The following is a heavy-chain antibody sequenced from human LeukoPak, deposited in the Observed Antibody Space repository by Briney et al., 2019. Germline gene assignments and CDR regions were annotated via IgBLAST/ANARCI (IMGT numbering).Heavy chain of an antibody. D-gene: IGHD3-22*01. CDR1: GYTFTSYG. V-gene: IGHV1-18*01. CDR3: ARDRSFSGYYYDSSGYSF. J-gene: IGHJ3*01. CDR2: ISAYNGNT. Sequence: ASVKVSCKASGYTFTSYGISWVRQAPGQGLEWMGWISAYNGNTNYAQKLQGRVTMTTDTSTSTAYMELRSLRSDDTAVSYCARDRSFSGYYYDSSGYSFWGQGTMVTVSS.